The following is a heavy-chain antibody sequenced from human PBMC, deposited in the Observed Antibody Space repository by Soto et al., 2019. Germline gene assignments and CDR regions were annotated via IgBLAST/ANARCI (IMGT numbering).Heavy chain of an antibody. J-gene: IGHJ4*02. CDR1: EFTLSTYA. Sequence: EVHLLESGGDLVQPGGSLRLSCAASEFTLSTYAMNWLRQAPGKGLEWVSGITGNGGTYYADSVKGRFTISRDKSKNTRYLQMNSLRAEDTAIYDCARDRGTVATIEGFDYWGEGTLVTVSS. CDR3: ARDRGTVATIEGFDY. V-gene: IGHV3-23*01. D-gene: IGHD5-12*01. CDR2: ITGNGGT.